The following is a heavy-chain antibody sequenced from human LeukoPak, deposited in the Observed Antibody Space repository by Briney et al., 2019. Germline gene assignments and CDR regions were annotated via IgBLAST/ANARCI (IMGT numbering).Heavy chain of an antibody. J-gene: IGHJ6*03. CDR3: ARVSSSSWYPEYYYMDV. CDR2: ITTTFYT. Sequence: GGSLRLSCAASGFTFSSYSFNWVRQVPGKGLGWVSSITTTFYTYYTDSVRGRFTISRDNAKNSLYLQMNSLRAEDTAVYYCARVSSSSWYPEYYYMDVWGKGTTVTVSS. D-gene: IGHD6-13*01. V-gene: IGHV3-21*01. CDR1: GFTFSSYS.